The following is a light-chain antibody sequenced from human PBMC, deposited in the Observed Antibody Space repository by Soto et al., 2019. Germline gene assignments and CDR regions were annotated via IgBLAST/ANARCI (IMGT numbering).Light chain of an antibody. J-gene: IGKJ1*01. Sequence: EIVMTQSPATLSVSPGERATLSCRASQSVSSDLAWYQQKPGQAPGLLIYGASTRATGIPARFSGSGSGTEFTLTICSLQSEDFAVYYCLQYNNWPRTFGQGTKVDIK. CDR3: LQYNNWPRT. CDR1: QSVSSD. CDR2: GAS. V-gene: IGKV3-15*01.